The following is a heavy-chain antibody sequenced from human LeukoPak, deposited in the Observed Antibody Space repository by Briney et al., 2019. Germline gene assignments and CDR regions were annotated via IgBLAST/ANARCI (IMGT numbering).Heavy chain of an antibody. Sequence: GASVKVSCKASGYIFTSYAMHWVRQAPGQRLERMGWINAGNGNTKYSQKFQGRVTITRDTSASTVYMELSSLRSEDTAVYYCARDIDRVFNWFDPWGQGTLVTVSS. J-gene: IGHJ5*02. D-gene: IGHD6-13*01. V-gene: IGHV1-3*01. CDR1: GYIFTSYA. CDR2: INAGNGNT. CDR3: ARDIDRVFNWFDP.